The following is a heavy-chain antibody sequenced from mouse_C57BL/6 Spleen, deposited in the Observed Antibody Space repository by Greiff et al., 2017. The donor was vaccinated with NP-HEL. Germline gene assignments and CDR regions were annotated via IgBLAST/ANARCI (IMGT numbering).Heavy chain of an antibody. Sequence: QVQLKQPGAELVKPGASVKMSCKASGYTFTSYWLAWVKQRPGQGLEWIGDIYPGSGSTNYNEKFKSKATLTVDTSSSTAYMQLSSLTSEYSAVYYCARQGYYYGSSYFAWFAYWGQGTLVTVSA. CDR3: ARQGYYYGSSYFAWFAY. J-gene: IGHJ3*01. V-gene: IGHV1-55*01. CDR1: GYTFTSYW. CDR2: IYPGSGST. D-gene: IGHD1-1*01.